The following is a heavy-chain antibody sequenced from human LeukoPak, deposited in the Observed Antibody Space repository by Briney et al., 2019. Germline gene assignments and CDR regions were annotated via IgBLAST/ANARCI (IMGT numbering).Heavy chain of an antibody. J-gene: IGHJ1*01. D-gene: IGHD1-26*01. CDR3: ARELAVGAITEYFQD. Sequence: GGSLRLSCVASGFSVSSNYMAWVRQAPGKGLEWVSVLYIGGNTYYGDFVKGRFTVSRDNSRNTLYLQMNSLRVDDTAVYYCARELAVGAITEYFQDWGQGTLVTVSS. V-gene: IGHV3-53*01. CDR2: LYIGGNT. CDR1: GFSVSSNY.